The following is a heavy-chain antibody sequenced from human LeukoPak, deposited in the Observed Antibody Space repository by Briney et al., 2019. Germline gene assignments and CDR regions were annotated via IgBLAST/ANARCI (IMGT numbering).Heavy chain of an antibody. Sequence: HSGGSLRLXCAASGFTYSSYAMTWVRLAPGKGLESVSAMSGGGGSTYYADSVKGRFTISRDNSKNTLYLQMSSLRAEDTAVYYCAKDRRDGYNFPLAFDIWGQGTMVTVSS. D-gene: IGHD5-24*01. V-gene: IGHV3-23*01. J-gene: IGHJ3*02. CDR3: AKDRRDGYNFPLAFDI. CDR2: MSGGGGST. CDR1: GFTYSSYA.